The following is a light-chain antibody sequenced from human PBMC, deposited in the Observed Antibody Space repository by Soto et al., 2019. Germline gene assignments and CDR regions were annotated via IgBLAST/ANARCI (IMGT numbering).Light chain of an antibody. CDR2: EVT. J-gene: IGLJ1*01. V-gene: IGLV2-14*02. CDR1: SSDVGAYDL. CDR3: SSYTGGNPSYV. Sequence: QSALTQPASVSGSPGQSITISCTGTSSDVGAYDLVSWYQHHPGKVPKLIIYEVTIRPSGVSDRFSGSKSGNTASLTVSGLQAEDEADYYRSSYTGGNPSYVFGTGTKLTVL.